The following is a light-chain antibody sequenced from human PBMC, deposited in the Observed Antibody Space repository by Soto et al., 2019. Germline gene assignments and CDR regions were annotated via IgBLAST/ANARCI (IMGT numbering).Light chain of an antibody. J-gene: IGKJ2*01. CDR3: LHYGGSPPYT. CDR1: KNSD. V-gene: IGKV3-20*01. CDR2: GAS. Sequence: EIVLTQSPGTLSLSPGERATLSCRTSKNSDLAWYQQKSGQAPRLLIYGASTRATGIPDRFSGSGSGTDFTLTISRLEPEDFAVYYCLHYGGSPPYTFGQGTKLEIK.